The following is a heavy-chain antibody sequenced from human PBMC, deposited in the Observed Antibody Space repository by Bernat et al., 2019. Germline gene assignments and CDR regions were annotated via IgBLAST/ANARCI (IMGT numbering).Heavy chain of an antibody. CDR2: ISPNSGGT. CDR1: GYTFTGYY. V-gene: IGHV1-2*02. D-gene: IGHD2-2*01. Sequence: QVQLVQSGAEVKKPGASVKVSCKASGYTFTGYYMHWVRQAPGQGLEWMGWISPNSGGTNYAQKFQGRVTMTRDTSISTAYMELSGLRSDDTAVYYCASESRAAASYGNYFQHWGQGTLVTVSS. CDR3: ASESRAAASYGNYFQH. J-gene: IGHJ1*01.